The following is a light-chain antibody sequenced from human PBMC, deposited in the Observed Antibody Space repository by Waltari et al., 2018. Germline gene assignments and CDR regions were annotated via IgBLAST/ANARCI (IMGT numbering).Light chain of an antibody. V-gene: IGKV4-1*01. Sequence: DIVMTQSPDSLAVSLGERATINCKSSQSVLYSSNNNNYLAWYQQRPGQPPKLLIYWASTRESRVPDRFSGSGSGTDFTLTISSLQAEDVAVYYCQQYYGTPLTFGGGTKVEIK. CDR3: QQYYGTPLT. CDR1: QSVLYSSNNNNY. CDR2: WAS. J-gene: IGKJ4*01.